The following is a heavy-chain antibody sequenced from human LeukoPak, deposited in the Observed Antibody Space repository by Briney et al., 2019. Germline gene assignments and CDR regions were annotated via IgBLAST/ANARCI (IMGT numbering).Heavy chain of an antibody. J-gene: IGHJ4*02. CDR2: IYYSGST. D-gene: IGHD6-13*01. Sequence: PSETLSLTCTVSGGSISIYYWSWIRQPPGKGLEWIGYIYYSGSTNYNPSLKSRVTISVDTSKNQFSLKLSSVTAADTAVYYCARVAGRRGSSLFDYWGQGTLVTVSS. CDR1: GGSISIYY. CDR3: ARVAGRRGSSLFDY. V-gene: IGHV4-59*01.